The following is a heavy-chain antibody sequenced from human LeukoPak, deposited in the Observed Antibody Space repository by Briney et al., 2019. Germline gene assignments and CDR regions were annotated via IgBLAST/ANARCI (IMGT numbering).Heavy chain of an antibody. V-gene: IGHV5-10-1*01. CDR2: IDPSDSYT. J-gene: IGHJ4*02. CDR1: GYSFTSYW. CDR3: ARLPYYYDSSGYYMS. D-gene: IGHD3-22*01. Sequence: GESLKISCKGSGYSFTSYWISWVRQMPGKGLEWMGRIDPSDSYTNYSPSFQGHVTVSADKSISTAYLQWSSLKASDTAMYYCARLPYYYDSSGYYMSWGQGTLVTVSS.